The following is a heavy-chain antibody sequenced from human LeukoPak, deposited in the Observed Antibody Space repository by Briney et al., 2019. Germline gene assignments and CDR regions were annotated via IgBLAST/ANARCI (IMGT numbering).Heavy chain of an antibody. Sequence: GRSLRLSCAASGFTFSNYGMHWVCQAPGKGLEWVAVISYDGSDKYYADSVKGRFSISRDNSKNTLYLQMNSLRAEDTAVYYCANDPCISPTPTFDYWGQGTLVTVSS. CDR2: ISYDGSDK. D-gene: IGHD2-15*01. V-gene: IGHV3-30*18. CDR3: ANDPCISPTPTFDY. J-gene: IGHJ4*02. CDR1: GFTFSNYG.